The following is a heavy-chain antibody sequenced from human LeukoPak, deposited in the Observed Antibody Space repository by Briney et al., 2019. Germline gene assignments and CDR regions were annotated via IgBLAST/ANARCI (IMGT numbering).Heavy chain of an antibody. CDR3: ARVQWLVPGYFQH. D-gene: IGHD6-19*01. CDR2: INPNSGGT. CDR1: GYTFTGYY. V-gene: IGHV1-2*02. J-gene: IGHJ1*01. Sequence: VASVTVSCTASGYTFTGYYMHWVRQAPGQGLEWMGWINPNSGGTNYAQKFQGRVTMTRDTSISTAYMELSRLRSDDTAVYYCARVQWLVPGYFQHWGQGTLVTVSS.